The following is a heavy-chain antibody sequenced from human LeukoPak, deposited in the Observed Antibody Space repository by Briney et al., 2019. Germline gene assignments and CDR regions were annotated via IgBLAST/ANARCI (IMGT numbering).Heavy chain of an antibody. CDR1: GGSISSYY. CDR2: IYTSGST. CDR3: ARLSRAAREIDY. J-gene: IGHJ4*02. V-gene: IGHV4-4*07. Sequence: SETLSLTCTVSGGSISSYYWSWIRQPAGTGLEWIGRIYTSGSTNYNPSLKSRVTMSVDTSKNQFSLKLSSVTAADTAVYYCARLSRAAREIDYWGQGTLVTVSS. D-gene: IGHD2-15*01.